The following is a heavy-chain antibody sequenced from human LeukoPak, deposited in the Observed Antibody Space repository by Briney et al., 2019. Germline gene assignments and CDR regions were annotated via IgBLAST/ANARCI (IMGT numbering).Heavy chain of an antibody. CDR3: ARRRAEGGSNGHYNWFDP. Sequence: ESGPRLVKPSETLSLTCTVSGDSINAYYWGWIRQPPGKGLEWIGYIYFSGTTKYNPSLESRVTISVDTSKNQFSLKLSSVTAADTAVYYCARRRAEGGSNGHYNWFDPWDQGILVTVSS. V-gene: IGHV4-59*08. J-gene: IGHJ5*02. CDR1: GDSINAYY. CDR2: IYFSGTT. D-gene: IGHD6-13*01.